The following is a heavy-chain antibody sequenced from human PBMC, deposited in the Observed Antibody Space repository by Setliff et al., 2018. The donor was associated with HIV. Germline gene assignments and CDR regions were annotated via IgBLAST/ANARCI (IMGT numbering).Heavy chain of an antibody. CDR3: ARESPSSSWFYFDF. CDR2: IYYSGST. J-gene: IGHJ4*02. CDR1: GGSISSGDYY. D-gene: IGHD6-13*01. Sequence: SETLSLTCTVSGGSISSGDYYWSWIRQPPGKGLEWIGSIYYSGSTYYNPSLKSRVTMSVDMSKNQFSLKLGSVTAADTAVYYCARESPSSSWFYFDFWGQGTLVTVSS. V-gene: IGHV4-39*07.